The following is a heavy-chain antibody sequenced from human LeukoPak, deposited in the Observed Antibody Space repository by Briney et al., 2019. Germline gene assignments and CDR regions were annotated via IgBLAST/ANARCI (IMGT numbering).Heavy chain of an antibody. CDR1: GASISSSSYY. J-gene: IGHJ4*02. V-gene: IGHV4-61*05. CDR3: ASALPHSGSYSFDY. Sequence: KPSETLSLTCTVSGASISSSSYYWGWIRQPPGKGLEWIGYIYYSGSTNYNFSIKSRVTISADTSKNQFSLKLRSVTAADTAVYYCASALPHSGSYSFDYWGQGTLVTVSS. CDR2: IYYSGST. D-gene: IGHD1-26*01.